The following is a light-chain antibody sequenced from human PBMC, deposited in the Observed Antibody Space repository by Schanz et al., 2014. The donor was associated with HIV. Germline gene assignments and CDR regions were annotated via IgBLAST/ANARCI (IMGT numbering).Light chain of an antibody. J-gene: IGLJ2*01. CDR2: DVS. V-gene: IGLV2-11*01. CDR3: SSFAGNNKLL. CDR1: SSDVGGYNY. Sequence: QSALTQPRSVSGSPGQSVAISCTGTSSDVGGYNYVSWYQQHPGKAPKLMIYDVSKRPSGVSNRFSGSKSGNTASLTISGLQAEDEADYYCSSFAGNNKLLFGGGTKLTVL.